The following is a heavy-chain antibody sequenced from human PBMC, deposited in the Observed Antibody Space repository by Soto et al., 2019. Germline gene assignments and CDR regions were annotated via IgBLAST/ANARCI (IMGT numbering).Heavy chain of an antibody. CDR1: GFAFTNVW. CDR2: IKSKPDGETT. J-gene: IGHJ4*02. V-gene: IGHV3-15*07. CDR3: NTYYYFGGGNTPL. Sequence: QLVESGGGLVKPGGSLALSCAGSGFAFTNVWLHWVRQAPGKGLEWVGRIKSKPDGETTDYAAPVKGRFTISRDDSTNTLYLQMNSLQTEDSGLYYCNTYYYFGGGNTPLWGQRTLVTVSP. D-gene: IGHD3-3*01.